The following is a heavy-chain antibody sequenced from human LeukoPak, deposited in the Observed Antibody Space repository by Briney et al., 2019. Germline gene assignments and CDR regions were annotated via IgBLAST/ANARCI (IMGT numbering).Heavy chain of an antibody. Sequence: GGSLRLSCAASGFTFSSYSMNWVRQAPGKGLEWVSSISGSSAYIYYADSVKGRFTISRDNAKNSLYLQMNSLRAEDTAVYYCASGDLYSSSWYPPDAFDIWGQGTMVTVSS. CDR1: GFTFSSYS. V-gene: IGHV3-21*01. D-gene: IGHD6-13*01. J-gene: IGHJ3*02. CDR2: ISGSSAYI. CDR3: ASGDLYSSSWYPPDAFDI.